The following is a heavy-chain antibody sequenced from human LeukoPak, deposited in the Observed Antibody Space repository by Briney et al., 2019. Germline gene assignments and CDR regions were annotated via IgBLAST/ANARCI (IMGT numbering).Heavy chain of an antibody. D-gene: IGHD2-21*02. Sequence: SETLSLTCTVSGDSISSYYWSWIRQPAGKGLEWIGRIYASGTANYNPSLKSRVTMSVDTSKNEFSLNLISVTAADTAVFYCARQGMGDHRVFDYWGQGTLVTVSS. V-gene: IGHV4-4*07. CDR1: GDSISSYY. CDR2: IYASGTA. CDR3: ARQGMGDHRVFDY. J-gene: IGHJ4*02.